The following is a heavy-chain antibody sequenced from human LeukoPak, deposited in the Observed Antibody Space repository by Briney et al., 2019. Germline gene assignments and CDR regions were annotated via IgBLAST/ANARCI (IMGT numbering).Heavy chain of an antibody. D-gene: IGHD1-26*01. J-gene: IGHJ3*02. Sequence: GGSLRLSCAASGFTFSNYWMGWVRQAPGKGLEWVANIKQDGSEKYYVDSVKGRFTISRDNTKSSLSLQMNSLRDEDTAVYYCARVPPTVGSSDIWGQGTMVTVSS. CDR2: IKQDGSEK. V-gene: IGHV3-7*01. CDR3: ARVPPTVGSSDI. CDR1: GFTFSNYW.